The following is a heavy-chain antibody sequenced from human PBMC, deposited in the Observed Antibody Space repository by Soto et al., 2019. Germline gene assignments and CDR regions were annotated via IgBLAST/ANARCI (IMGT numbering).Heavy chain of an antibody. CDR2: IDHGGST. Sequence: PSETLSLTCAVSGGSISRRGYSWSWIRHPPGKGLEWIGYIDHGGSTNYNPALKRRVTILVDTSKNQVSLKLRSVTAADTAVYYCARAHSSTWYPYRFDYWGQGTLVTVSS. V-gene: IGHV4-30-2*01. J-gene: IGHJ4*02. D-gene: IGHD6-13*01. CDR1: GGSISRRGYS. CDR3: ARAHSSTWYPYRFDY.